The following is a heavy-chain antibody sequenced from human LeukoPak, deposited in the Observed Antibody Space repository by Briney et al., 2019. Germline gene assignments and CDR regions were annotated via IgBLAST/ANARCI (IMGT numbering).Heavy chain of an antibody. CDR3: ARDRFPRYYYDSSGYGKFDY. Sequence: ASVKVSCKASGYTFTSYGISWVRQAPRQGLEWMGWISAYNGNTNYAQKLQGRVTMTTDTSTSTAYMELRSLRSDDTAVYYCARDRFPRYYYDSSGYGKFDYWGQGTLVTVSS. V-gene: IGHV1-18*01. D-gene: IGHD3-22*01. CDR2: ISAYNGNT. CDR1: GYTFTSYG. J-gene: IGHJ4*02.